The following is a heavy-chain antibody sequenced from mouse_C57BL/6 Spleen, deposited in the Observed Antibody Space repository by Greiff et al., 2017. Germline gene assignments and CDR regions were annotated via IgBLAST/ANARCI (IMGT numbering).Heavy chain of an antibody. CDR1: GYTFTDYE. Sequence: VQLQQPGAELVRPGASVTLSCKASGYTFTDYELHWVKQTPVHGLAWIGAIDPETGGTAYNQKFKGKAILTADNSSSTAYLELRSLTSEDSAVYYCTSREGYSNYLFYAMDYWGQGTSVTVAS. V-gene: IGHV1-15*01. J-gene: IGHJ4*01. CDR3: TSREGYSNYLFYAMDY. CDR2: IDPETGGT. D-gene: IGHD2-5*01.